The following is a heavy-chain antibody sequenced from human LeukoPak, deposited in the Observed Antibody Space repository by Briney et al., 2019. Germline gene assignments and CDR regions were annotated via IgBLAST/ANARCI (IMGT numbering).Heavy chain of an antibody. V-gene: IGHV3-23*01. CDR3: AKVPDGREANWFDP. CDR1: GFTFSSYA. J-gene: IGHJ5*02. CDR2: ISGSGGST. D-gene: IGHD1-14*01. Sequence: GGSLRLSCAASGFTFSSYAMSWVRQAPGKGLERVSAISGSGGSTYYADSVKGRFTISRDNSKNTLYLQMNSLRAEDTAVYYCAKVPDGREANWFDPWGQGTLVTVSS.